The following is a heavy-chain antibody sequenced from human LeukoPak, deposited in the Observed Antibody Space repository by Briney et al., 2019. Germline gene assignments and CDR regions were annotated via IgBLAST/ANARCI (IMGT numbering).Heavy chain of an antibody. CDR1: GGSISSYY. J-gene: IGHJ3*02. V-gene: IGHV4-4*07. Sequence: PSETLSLTCTASGGSISSYYWSWIRQPAGKGLEWIARIYTSGSTNYNPSLKSRVTMSVDTSKNQFSLKLSSVTAADTAVYYCARAPRGSGYYHDAFDIWGQGTMVTVSS. D-gene: IGHD3-22*01. CDR3: ARAPRGSGYYHDAFDI. CDR2: IYTSGST.